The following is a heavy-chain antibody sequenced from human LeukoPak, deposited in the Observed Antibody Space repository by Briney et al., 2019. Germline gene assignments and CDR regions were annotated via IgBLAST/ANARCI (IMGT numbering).Heavy chain of an antibody. J-gene: IGHJ5*02. CDR1: GGSIRRSSYY. D-gene: IGHD4-17*01. V-gene: IGHV4-61*05. CDR3: AKLWDDFGDSSAWFDP. CDR2: VYYSGNT. Sequence: SETLSLTCTVSGGSIRRSSYYWGWIRQPPGKGLEWIGYVYYSGNTFYNPPLKSRVSMSVDTSKNHFSLDLWSVTAADTAVYSCAKLWDDFGDSSAWFDPWGQGTLVTVSS.